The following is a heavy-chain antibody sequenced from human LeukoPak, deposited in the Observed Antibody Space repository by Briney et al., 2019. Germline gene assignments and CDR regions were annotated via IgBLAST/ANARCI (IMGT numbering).Heavy chain of an antibody. Sequence: SGWSLRLSCAASGFTFSDHYMSWIRQAPGKGLEWVSYISGSSHYTNTADSVKGRFTISRDNAKNSLFLQMNSLRTEDTAVYYCARVTLYGESALDYWGQGALVTVSS. J-gene: IGHJ4*02. V-gene: IGHV3-11*06. CDR1: GFTFSDHY. D-gene: IGHD4-17*01. CDR3: ARVTLYGESALDY. CDR2: ISGSSHYT.